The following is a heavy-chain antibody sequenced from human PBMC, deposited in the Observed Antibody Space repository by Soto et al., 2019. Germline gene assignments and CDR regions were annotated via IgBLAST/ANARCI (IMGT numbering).Heavy chain of an antibody. D-gene: IGHD6-19*01. CDR1: GFTFSSYA. V-gene: IGHV3-23*01. CDR3: AKYSSGWDYFDY. CDR2: ISGSGGRT. Sequence: GGSLRLSCAASGFTFSSYAMSWVRQAPGKGLEWVSGISGSGGRTYYADSVKGRFTTSRDNSKNTLYLQMNSLRVEDTAIHYCAKYSSGWDYFDYWGQGTLVTVSS. J-gene: IGHJ4*02.